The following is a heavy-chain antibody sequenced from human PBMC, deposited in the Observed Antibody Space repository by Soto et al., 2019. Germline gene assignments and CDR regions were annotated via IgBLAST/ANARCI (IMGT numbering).Heavy chain of an antibody. CDR3: ARGRGGYYYGSGSYYNGYYYYGMDV. Sequence: TLSLTCAVYGGSFSGYYWSWIRQPPGKGLEWIGEINHSGSTNYNPSLKSRVTISVDTSKNQFSLKLSSVTAADTAVYYCARGRGGYYYGSGSYYNGYYYYGMDVWGQGTTVTVSS. CDR1: GGSFSGYY. CDR2: INHSGST. D-gene: IGHD3-10*01. V-gene: IGHV4-34*01. J-gene: IGHJ6*02.